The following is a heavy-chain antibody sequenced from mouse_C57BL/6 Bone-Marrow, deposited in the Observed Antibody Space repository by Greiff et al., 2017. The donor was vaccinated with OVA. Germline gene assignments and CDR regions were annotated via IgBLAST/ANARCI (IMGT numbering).Heavy chain of an antibody. J-gene: IGHJ3*01. V-gene: IGHV5-4*01. CDR3: ARDEGGYPWFAY. D-gene: IGHD2-2*01. Sequence: EVKLQESGGGLVKPGGSLKLSCAASGFTFSSYAMSWVRQTPEKRLEWVATISDGGSYTYYPDNVKGRFTISRDNAKNNLYLQMSHLKSEDTAMYYCARDEGGYPWFAYWGQGTLVTVSA. CDR2: ISDGGSYT. CDR1: GFTFSSYA.